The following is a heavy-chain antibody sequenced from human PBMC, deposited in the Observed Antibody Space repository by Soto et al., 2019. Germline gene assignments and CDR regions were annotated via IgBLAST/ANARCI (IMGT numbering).Heavy chain of an antibody. V-gene: IGHV1-69*13. CDR3: ARREQAATDFFDY. CDR1: GGTFSSYA. CDR2: IIPIFGTA. J-gene: IGHJ4*02. D-gene: IGHD2-15*01. Sequence: GASVKVSCKASGGTFSSYAISWVRQAPGQGLEWMGGIIPIFGTANYAQKFQGRVTITADESTSTAYMELSSLRSEDTAVYYCARREQAATDFFDYWGQGTLVTVSS.